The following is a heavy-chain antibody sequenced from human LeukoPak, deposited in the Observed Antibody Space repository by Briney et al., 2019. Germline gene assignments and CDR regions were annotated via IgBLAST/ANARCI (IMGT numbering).Heavy chain of an antibody. CDR1: GFTFSSYG. CDR2: IWYDGSNK. V-gene: IGHV3-33*08. CDR3: ARLSSYGLLNY. J-gene: IGHJ4*02. Sequence: GRSLRLSCAASGFTFSSYGMHWVRQAPGKGLEWVAVIWYDGSNKYYADSVKGRFTISRDNSKNTLYLQMNSLRAEDTAVYYCARLSSYGLLNYWGQGTLVTVSS. D-gene: IGHD5-18*01.